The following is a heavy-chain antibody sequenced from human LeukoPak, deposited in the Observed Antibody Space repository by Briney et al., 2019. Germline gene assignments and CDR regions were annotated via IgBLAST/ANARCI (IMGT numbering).Heavy chain of an antibody. CDR1: GFTFSSYG. CDR3: ARPFSHSSGWYYDY. CDR2: IRQDGSEQ. Sequence: GGSLRLSCAASGFTFSSYGMHWVRQAPGKGLEWVANIRQDGSEQYYVDSVKGRFTISRDNAKNLLYLQMNSLRAEDTAVYYCARPFSHSSGWYYDYWGQGTLVTVSS. D-gene: IGHD6-19*01. J-gene: IGHJ4*02. V-gene: IGHV3-7*01.